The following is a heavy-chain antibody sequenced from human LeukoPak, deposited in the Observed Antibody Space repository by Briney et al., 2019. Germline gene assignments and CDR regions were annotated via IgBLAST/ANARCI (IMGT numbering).Heavy chain of an antibody. Sequence: XXVXQXXXXXXXXXGXLTPNSGNTGYAQKFQGRVTMPRNTSISTAYMELSSLRSEDTAVYYCARGPDYGDYEEYFQHWGQGTLVTVSS. J-gene: IGHJ1*01. CDR2: LTPNSGNT. CDR3: ARGPDYGDYEEYFQH. D-gene: IGHD4-17*01. V-gene: IGHV1-8*01.